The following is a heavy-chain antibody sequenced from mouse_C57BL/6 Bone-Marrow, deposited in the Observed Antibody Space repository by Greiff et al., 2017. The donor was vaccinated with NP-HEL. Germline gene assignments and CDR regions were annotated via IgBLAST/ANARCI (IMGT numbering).Heavy chain of an antibody. V-gene: IGHV14-2*01. Sequence: VQLQQSGAELVKPGASVKLSCTASGFNIKDYYMHWVKQRPEQGLEWIGRIDPEDGDTKYAPKFKGKATITADTSSNTAYLQLSSLTSEDTAVYYCDRKGAAQDTYYAMDYWGQGTSVTVSS. J-gene: IGHJ4*01. CDR1: GFNIKDYY. CDR3: DRKGAAQDTYYAMDY. CDR2: IDPEDGDT. D-gene: IGHD3-2*02.